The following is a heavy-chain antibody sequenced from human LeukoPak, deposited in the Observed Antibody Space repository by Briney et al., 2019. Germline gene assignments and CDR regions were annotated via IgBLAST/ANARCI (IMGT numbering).Heavy chain of an antibody. CDR1: GGSFINYY. V-gene: IGHV4-34*01. CDR2: INHSGIT. CDR3: ARRHLRMRSYDY. D-gene: IGHD1-26*01. Sequence: PSETLSLTCAVYGGSFINYYWTWIRQPPATGLEWIGEINHSGITNYNPSLKSRITISVDTSKNQFSLKLISVTAADTAVYYCARRHLRMRSYDYWGQGTLVTASS. J-gene: IGHJ4*02.